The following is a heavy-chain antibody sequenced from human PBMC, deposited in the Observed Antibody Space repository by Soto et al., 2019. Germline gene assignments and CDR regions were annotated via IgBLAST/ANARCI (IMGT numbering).Heavy chain of an antibody. CDR2: MYHSGNT. CDR1: GFSITSFCYS. D-gene: IGHD2-21*01. CDR3: ASSKYDVVGGYVWLDL. J-gene: IGHJ5*02. V-gene: IGHV4-30-2*01. Sequence: SETLSLTCAFSGFSITSFCYSWGCIRQPPGQGLEWIGYMYHSGNTYYNPSLKGRVTISLDHSRNQFSLRLNSVTAADTAVYFCASSKYDVVGGYVWLDLWGQGTVVTVSS.